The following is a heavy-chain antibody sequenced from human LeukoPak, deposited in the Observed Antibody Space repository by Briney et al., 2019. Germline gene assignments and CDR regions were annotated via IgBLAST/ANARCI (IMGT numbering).Heavy chain of an antibody. CDR3: ARDRIVVVTANDHDAFDI. CDR2: ISYDGSNK. CDR1: GFTFSSYA. J-gene: IGHJ3*02. Sequence: GGSLRLSCAASGFTFSSYAMHWVRQAPGKGLEWVAVISYDGSNKYYADSVKGRFTISRDNSKNTLYLQMNSLRAEDTAVYYCARDRIVVVTANDHDAFDIWGQGTMVTVSS. V-gene: IGHV3-30-3*01. D-gene: IGHD2-21*02.